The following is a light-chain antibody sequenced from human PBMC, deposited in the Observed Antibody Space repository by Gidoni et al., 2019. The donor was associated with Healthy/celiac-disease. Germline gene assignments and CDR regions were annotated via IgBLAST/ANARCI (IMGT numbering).Light chain of an antibody. Sequence: IVMTQSPDSLALSLGERATNNCKASQSVLYSSNNKNYLAWYQQKPGQPPKLLIYWASTRESGVPDRFSGSGSGTDFTLTISSLQAEDVAVYYCQQYYSTPPTFGQGTKVEIK. CDR3: QQYYSTPPT. CDR2: WAS. V-gene: IGKV4-1*01. CDR1: QSVLYSSNNKNY. J-gene: IGKJ1*01.